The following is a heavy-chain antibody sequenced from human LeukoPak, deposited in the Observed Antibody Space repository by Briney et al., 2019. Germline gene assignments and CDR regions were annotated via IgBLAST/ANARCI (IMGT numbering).Heavy chain of an antibody. V-gene: IGHV1-18*01. J-gene: IGHJ4*02. Sequence: ASVKVSCKASGGTFSSYGISWVRQAPGQGLEWMGWISAYNGNTNYAQKLQGRVTMTTDTSTSTAYMELRSLRSDDTAVYYCARGGGPAARTYYFDYWGQGTLVTVSS. CDR2: ISAYNGNT. D-gene: IGHD2-2*01. CDR3: ARGGGPAARTYYFDY. CDR1: GGTFSSYG.